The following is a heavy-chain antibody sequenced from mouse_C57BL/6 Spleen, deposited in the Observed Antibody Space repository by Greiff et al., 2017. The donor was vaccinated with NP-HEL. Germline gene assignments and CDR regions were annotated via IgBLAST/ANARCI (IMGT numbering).Heavy chain of an antibody. CDR2: IDPSDSYT. CDR1: GYTFTSYW. V-gene: IGHV1-69*01. CDR3: ASIYYYGSSSHLYFDV. D-gene: IGHD1-1*01. Sequence: VQLQQPGAELVMPGASVKLSCKASGYTFTSYWMHWVKQRPGQGLEWIGEIDPSDSYTNYNQKFKGKSTLTVDKSSSTAYMQLSSLTSEDSAVYYCASIYYYGSSSHLYFDVWGTGTTVTVSS. J-gene: IGHJ1*03.